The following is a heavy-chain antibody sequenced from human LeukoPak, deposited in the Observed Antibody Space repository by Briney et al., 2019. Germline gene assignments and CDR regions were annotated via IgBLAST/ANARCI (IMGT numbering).Heavy chain of an antibody. CDR3: ARSTPITMARGVTVDY. Sequence: SETLSLTCAVYGGSFSGYYWSWIRQPPGKGLEWIGEINHSGSTNYNPSLKSRVTISVDTSKNQFSLKLSSVTAADTAVYYCARSTPITMARGVTVDYWGQGTLVTVSS. CDR1: GGSFSGYY. V-gene: IGHV4-34*01. CDR2: INHSGST. D-gene: IGHD3-10*01. J-gene: IGHJ4*02.